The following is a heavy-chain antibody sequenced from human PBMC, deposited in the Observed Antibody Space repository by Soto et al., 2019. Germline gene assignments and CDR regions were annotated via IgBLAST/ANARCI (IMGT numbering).Heavy chain of an antibody. CDR2: FRGGGGSA. CDR1: GFTFSDYD. V-gene: IGHV3-23*01. CDR3: ANLGELGGRTKYYFDY. J-gene: IGHJ4*02. Sequence: PGGSLRHSCAAPGFTFSDYDMSWGRPAPGKGLEWVSVFRGGGGSAYYADSVQGRFTISRDNSKNTLYLQMNSLRAEDTAVYYCANLGELGGRTKYYFDYWGQGTLVTVSS. D-gene: IGHD3-16*01.